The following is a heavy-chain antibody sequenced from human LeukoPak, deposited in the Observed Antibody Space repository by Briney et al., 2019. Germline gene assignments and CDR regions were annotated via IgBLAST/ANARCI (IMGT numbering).Heavy chain of an antibody. CDR1: GYTLTSYD. CDR2: MNPNSGNT. Sequence: ASVKVSCKASGYTLTSYDINWVRQATGQGLEWMGWMNPNSGNTGYAQKFQGRVTMTRNTSISTAYMELSSLRSEDTAVYYCASPMRPAAILNYGMDVWGQGTTVTVSS. V-gene: IGHV1-8*01. J-gene: IGHJ6*02. D-gene: IGHD2-2*01. CDR3: ASPMRPAAILNYGMDV.